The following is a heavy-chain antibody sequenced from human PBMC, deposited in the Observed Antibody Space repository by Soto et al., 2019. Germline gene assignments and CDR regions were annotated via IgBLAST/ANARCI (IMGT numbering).Heavy chain of an antibody. Sequence: SETLSLTCAVSGESISRGGHSWDWLGQPPGKGLEWIGYFYHSGNPYSNPTLKSRVTMSVDNSNNQISLTLSSVTAADKAIYYCARDRDGNDSGYFDSWGHGTLVTVSS. V-gene: IGHV4-30-2*01. CDR2: FYHSGNP. CDR1: GESISRGGHS. J-gene: IGHJ4*01. CDR3: ARDRDGNDSGYFDS. D-gene: IGHD5-12*01.